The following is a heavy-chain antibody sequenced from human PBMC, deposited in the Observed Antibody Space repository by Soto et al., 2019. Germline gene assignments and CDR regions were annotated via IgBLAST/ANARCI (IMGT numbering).Heavy chain of an antibody. CDR1: GYTFTRHY. CDR2: INASGGHT. Sequence: QVQLVQSGAEVKKPGASVKVSCKASGYTFTRHYIHWVRQAPGQGLEWMGIINASGGHTYYAKKFPGRVTMISDTSTSTVYMELGSLRSEDTAVYYCARDLLAAGSDALDIWGQGTMVPVSS. D-gene: IGHD6-13*01. J-gene: IGHJ3*02. CDR3: ARDLLAAGSDALDI. V-gene: IGHV1-46*01.